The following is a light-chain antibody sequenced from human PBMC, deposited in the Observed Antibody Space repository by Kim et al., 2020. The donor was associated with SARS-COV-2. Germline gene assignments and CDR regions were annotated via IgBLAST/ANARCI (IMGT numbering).Light chain of an antibody. Sequence: QSALTQPPSASGSPGQSVTISCTGTSSDVGSYNYVSWYQQHPGKAPKLMIYEVSKRPSGVPDLFSGSKSGNTASLTVSGLQAEDEADYYCSSYAGSNKLMFGGGTQLTVL. CDR2: EVS. J-gene: IGLJ3*02. CDR1: SSDVGSYNY. V-gene: IGLV2-8*01. CDR3: SSYAGSNKLM.